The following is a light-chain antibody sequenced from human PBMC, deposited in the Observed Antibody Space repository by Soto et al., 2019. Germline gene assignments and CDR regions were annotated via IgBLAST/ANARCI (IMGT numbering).Light chain of an antibody. CDR1: ISDVGSYNY. Sequence: QSALTQPASVSGSPGQSITISCTGTISDVGSYNYVSWCQQYPGKAPKLMIYDVSTRPSGVSDRFSGSKSGNTASLTISGLRAEDEADYYCGSYTTSSNYVFGTGTKVTAL. V-gene: IGLV2-14*03. J-gene: IGLJ1*01. CDR2: DVS. CDR3: GSYTTSSNYV.